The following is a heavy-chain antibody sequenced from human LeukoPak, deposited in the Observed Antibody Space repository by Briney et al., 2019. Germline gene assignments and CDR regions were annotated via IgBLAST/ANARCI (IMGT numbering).Heavy chain of an antibody. Sequence: KPSETLSPTCTVSGGSISSYYWSWIRQPAGKGLEWIGRIYTSGSTNCNPSLKSRVTMSVDTSKNQFSLKLSSVTAADTAVYYCARAGKQVGWLFLFDCWGQGTLVTVSS. V-gene: IGHV4-4*07. CDR3: ARAGKQVGWLFLFDC. CDR1: GGSISSYY. D-gene: IGHD3-22*01. J-gene: IGHJ4*02. CDR2: IYTSGST.